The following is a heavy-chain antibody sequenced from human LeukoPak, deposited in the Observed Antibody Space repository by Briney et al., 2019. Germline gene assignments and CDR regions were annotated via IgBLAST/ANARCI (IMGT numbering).Heavy chain of an antibody. J-gene: IGHJ4*02. CDR3: AKGSSAYGHPTSPLFDF. D-gene: IGHD3-22*01. Sequence: GGSLRLSCLGSRFDFNVYGMHWVRQAPGRGLEWVAVVSADGTERHYADSVKGRFTISRDNAKNTLFLQMNSLRTEDTAVYYCAKGSSAYGHPTSPLFDFWGQGTQVTVSS. CDR1: RFDFNVYG. V-gene: IGHV3-30*18. CDR2: VSADGTER.